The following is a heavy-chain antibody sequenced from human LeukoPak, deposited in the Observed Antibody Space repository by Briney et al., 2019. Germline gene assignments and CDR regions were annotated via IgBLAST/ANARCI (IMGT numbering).Heavy chain of an antibody. D-gene: IGHD5-24*01. V-gene: IGHV3-74*01. CDR3: ASKRWLQSSFDY. J-gene: IGHJ4*02. Sequence: PWGSLTLSCAASGFTFSSYWMHWVRQAPGKGLVWVSRINSDGSSTSYAYSVKGRFTISRDNAKNTLYLQMTSLRAEDTAVYYCASKRWLQSSFDYWGQGTLVTVSS. CDR2: INSDGSST. CDR1: GFTFSSYW.